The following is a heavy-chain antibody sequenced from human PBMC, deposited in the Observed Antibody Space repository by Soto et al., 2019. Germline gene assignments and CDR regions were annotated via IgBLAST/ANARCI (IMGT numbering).Heavy chain of an antibody. D-gene: IGHD3-3*01. CDR1: GYNFAGYW. J-gene: IGHJ4*02. CDR2: IYPSDSDT. Sequence: GESLKISCKGSGYNFAGYWIAWVRQMPGKGLELMGIIYPSDSDTRYRPSFQGQVTISADKSISSAYLQWSSPRASDTAMYYCARGGVSTRTFDYWGQGTPVAVSS. V-gene: IGHV5-51*01. CDR3: ARGGVSTRTFDY.